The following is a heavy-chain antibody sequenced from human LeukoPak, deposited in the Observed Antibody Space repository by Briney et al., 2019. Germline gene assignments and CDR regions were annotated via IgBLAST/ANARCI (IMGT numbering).Heavy chain of an antibody. V-gene: IGHV4-59*08. D-gene: IGHD3-10*01. CDR1: GGSISSYY. Sequence: SETLSLTCTVSGGSISSYYWSWIRQPPGKGLEWIGYIYYSGSTNYNPSLKSRVTISVDTSKNQFSLKLSSVTAADTAVYYCARLPTMVRGVRRSDYYYGMDVWGQGTTVTVSS. CDR3: ARLPTMVRGVRRSDYYYGMDV. CDR2: IYYSGST. J-gene: IGHJ6*02.